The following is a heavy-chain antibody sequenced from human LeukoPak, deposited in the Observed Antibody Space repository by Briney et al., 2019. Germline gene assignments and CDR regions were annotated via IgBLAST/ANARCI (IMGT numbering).Heavy chain of an antibody. D-gene: IGHD1-1*01. CDR2: IYTSGST. V-gene: IGHV4-4*07. CDR1: GGSISSYY. Sequence: SETLSLTFTVSGGSISSYYWSWIRQPAGKGLEWIGRIYTSGSTNYNPSLKSRVTMSVDTSKNQFSLKLSSVTAADTAVYYCARVTHNIPDYYYYMDVWGKGTTVTISS. J-gene: IGHJ6*03. CDR3: ARVTHNIPDYYYYMDV.